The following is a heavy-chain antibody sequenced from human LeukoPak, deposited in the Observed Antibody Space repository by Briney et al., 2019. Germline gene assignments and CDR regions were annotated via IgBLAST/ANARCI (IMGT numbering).Heavy chain of an antibody. J-gene: IGHJ4*02. V-gene: IGHV3-49*03. CDR3: TRAKGIVGATFDY. CDR2: IRSKAYGGTT. Sequence: GGSLRLSCTASGFTFGDYAMSWFRQAPGKGLEWVGFIRSKAYGGTTEYAASVKGSFTIASDDSKSIAYLQMNSLKTEDTAVYYCTRAKGIVGATFDYWGQGTLVTVSS. D-gene: IGHD1-26*01. CDR1: GFTFGDYA.